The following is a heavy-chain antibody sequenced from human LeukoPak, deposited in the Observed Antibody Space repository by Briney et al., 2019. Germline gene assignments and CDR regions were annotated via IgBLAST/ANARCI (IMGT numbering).Heavy chain of an antibody. J-gene: IGHJ4*02. Sequence: GRSLRLSCAASGFTFSSYGMHWVRQAPGKGLEWVAVIWYDGSNKYYADSVKGRFTISRDNSKNTLYLQLNSLRAEDTAVYYCARDSTYYYDSGSSGPHYFDNWGQGTLVTVSS. CDR3: ARDSTYYYDSGSSGPHYFDN. CDR1: GFTFSSYG. D-gene: IGHD3-10*01. V-gene: IGHV3-33*01. CDR2: IWYDGSNK.